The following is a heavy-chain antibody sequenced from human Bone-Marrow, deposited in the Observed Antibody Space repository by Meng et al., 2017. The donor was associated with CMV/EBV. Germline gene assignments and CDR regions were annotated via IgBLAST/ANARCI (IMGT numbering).Heavy chain of an antibody. V-gene: IGHV1-69-2*01. J-gene: IGHJ5*02. D-gene: IGHD2-2*01. CDR3: ATDFDIVVVPAAP. CDR2: VDPEDGET. Sequence: CTVSGYTFTGYYMHWVQQAPGKGLEWMGLVDPEDGETIYAEKFQGRVTITADTSTDTAYMELSSLRSEDTAVYYCATDFDIVVVPAAPWGQGTLVTVSS. CDR1: GYTFTGYY.